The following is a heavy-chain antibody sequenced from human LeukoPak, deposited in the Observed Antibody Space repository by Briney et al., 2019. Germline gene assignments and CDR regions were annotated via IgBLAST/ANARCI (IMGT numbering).Heavy chain of an antibody. CDR3: ARGYYDFWSDSNWFDP. CDR2: IYYSGST. D-gene: IGHD3-3*01. Sequence: PSETLSLTCTVSGGSISSYYWSWIRQPPGKGLEWIGYIYYSGSTNYNPSLKSRVTISVDTSKNQFSLKLSSVTAADTAVYYCARGYYDFWSDSNWFDPRGQGTLVTVSS. J-gene: IGHJ5*02. CDR1: GGSISSYY. V-gene: IGHV4-59*01.